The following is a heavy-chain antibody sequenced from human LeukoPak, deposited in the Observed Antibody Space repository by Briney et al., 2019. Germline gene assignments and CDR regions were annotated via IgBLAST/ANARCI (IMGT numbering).Heavy chain of an antibody. V-gene: IGHV1-24*01. CDR1: GYTLTELS. D-gene: IGHD4-17*01. CDR3: ATSKGLGSYGDLFDY. CDR2: FDPEDGET. Sequence: ASVKVSCKVSGYTLTELSMHWVQQAPGKGLEWMGGFDPEDGETIYAQKFQGRVTMTEDTSTDTAYMELSSLRSEDTAVYYCATSKGLGSYGDLFDYWGQGTLVTVSS. J-gene: IGHJ4*02.